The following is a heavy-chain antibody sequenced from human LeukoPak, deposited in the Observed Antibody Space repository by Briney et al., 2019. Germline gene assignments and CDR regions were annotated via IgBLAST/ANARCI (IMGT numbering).Heavy chain of an antibody. CDR3: AKDQVVPFDY. D-gene: IGHD2-2*01. V-gene: IGHV3-23*01. Sequence: PGGSLRLSCAASGFTFSNSGMSWVRQAPGKGLEWVPYISGSDTTTHYADSVKGRFTISRDNSKNTLYLQMNSLRAEDTAVYFCAKDQVVPFDYWGQGTLVTVSS. CDR2: ISGSDTTT. J-gene: IGHJ4*02. CDR1: GFTFSNSG.